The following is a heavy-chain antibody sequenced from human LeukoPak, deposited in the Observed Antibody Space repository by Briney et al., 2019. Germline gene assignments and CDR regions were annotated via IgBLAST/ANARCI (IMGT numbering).Heavy chain of an antibody. CDR1: GFTFSSYS. V-gene: IGHV3-48*01. Sequence: GGSLRLSCAASGFTFSSYSMNWVRQAPGKGLEWVSYISSSSTIYYADSVKGRFTISRDNAKNSLYLQMNSLRAEDTAVYYCARDLTIPLYYFDYWGQGTLVTVSS. J-gene: IGHJ4*02. D-gene: IGHD4/OR15-4a*01. CDR2: ISSSSTI. CDR3: ARDLTIPLYYFDY.